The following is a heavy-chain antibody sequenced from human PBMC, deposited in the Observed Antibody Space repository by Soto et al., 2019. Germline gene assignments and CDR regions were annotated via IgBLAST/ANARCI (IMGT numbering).Heavy chain of an antibody. CDR1: GFTFDNYG. D-gene: IGHD2-2*01. J-gene: IGHJ4*02. Sequence: EVQLVESGGGFVQPDRSLRLSCTTSGFTFDNYGLNWVRQAPGKGLEWVSGISWDSGRRVYADSVKGRFTISRDIAKNSLYLQMNSLRVEDTALYFCAKGPCSSVNCYFDYWGRGTLVTVSS. CDR2: ISWDSGRR. CDR3: AKGPCSSVNCYFDY. V-gene: IGHV3-9*01.